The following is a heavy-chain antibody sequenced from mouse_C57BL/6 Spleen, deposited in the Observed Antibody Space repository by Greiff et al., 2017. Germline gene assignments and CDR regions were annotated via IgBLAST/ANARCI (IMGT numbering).Heavy chain of an antibody. CDR1: GFTFSDYG. V-gene: IGHV5-17*01. CDR2: ISSGSSTI. Sequence: EVMLVESGGGLVKPGGSLKLSCAASGFTFSDYGMHWVRQAPEKGLEWVAYISSGSSTIYYADTVKGRFTIARDNAKNTLFLQMTSLRSEDTAMYYCARGGYYGSSSLFDYWGQGTTLTVSS. J-gene: IGHJ2*01. D-gene: IGHD1-1*01. CDR3: ARGGYYGSSSLFDY.